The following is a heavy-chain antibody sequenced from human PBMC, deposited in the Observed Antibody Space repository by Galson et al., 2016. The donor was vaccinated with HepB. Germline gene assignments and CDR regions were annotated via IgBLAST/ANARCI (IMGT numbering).Heavy chain of an antibody. CDR2: LSPSPRYT. CDR1: GFTFTEYY. V-gene: IGHV3-11*06. CDR3: SRDPGGYGFIDS. D-gene: IGHD5-12*01. Sequence: SLRLSCAASGFTFTEYYMTWIRQAPGKGLEWLSYLSPSPRYTNSADSVKGRFTIFRDNAKNSVYLQMNNLRAEDTAVYYCSRDPGGYGFIDSWGQGTLVTVSS. J-gene: IGHJ4*02.